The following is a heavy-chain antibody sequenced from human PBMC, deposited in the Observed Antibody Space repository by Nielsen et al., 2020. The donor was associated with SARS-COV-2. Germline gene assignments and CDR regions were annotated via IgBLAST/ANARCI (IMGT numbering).Heavy chain of an antibody. Sequence: GESLKISCAASGFTFSSYSMNWVRQAPGRGLEWVSSISSSSSYIYYADSVKGRFTISRDNSKNTLYLQMNSLRAEDTAVYYCAREHSEPYYYGSGFGIDGMDVWGQGTTVTVSS. D-gene: IGHD3-10*01. J-gene: IGHJ6*02. CDR1: GFTFSSYS. CDR3: AREHSEPYYYGSGFGIDGMDV. V-gene: IGHV3-21*04. CDR2: ISSSSSYI.